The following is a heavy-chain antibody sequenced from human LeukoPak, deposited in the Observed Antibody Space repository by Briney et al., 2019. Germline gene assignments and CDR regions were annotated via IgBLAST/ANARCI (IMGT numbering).Heavy chain of an antibody. Sequence: GGSLRLSCTASGFTFSYYWMHWVRHAPGKGLMWVSRINSDGSSTNHADSVKGRFTISRDNAKNTLYLQMNRLRAEDTAVYYCARGGVYSYDPADYWGQGTLVTVS. CDR2: INSDGSST. D-gene: IGHD5-18*01. CDR1: GFTFSYYW. CDR3: ARGGVYSYDPADY. J-gene: IGHJ4*02. V-gene: IGHV3-74*01.